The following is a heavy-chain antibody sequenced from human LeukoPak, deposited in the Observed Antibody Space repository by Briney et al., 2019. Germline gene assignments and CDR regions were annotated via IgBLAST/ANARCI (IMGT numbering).Heavy chain of an antibody. J-gene: IGHJ4*02. CDR1: GGSISSGDYY. V-gene: IGHV4-30-4*08. CDR3: ARDADYSNEGK. D-gene: IGHD4-11*01. Sequence: PSETLSLTCTVSGGSISSGDYYWSWIRQPPGKGLEWIGYIYYSGSTYYNPSLKSRVTISVDTSKNQFSLKLSSVTAADTAVYYCARDADYSNEGKWGQGTLVTVSS. CDR2: IYYSGST.